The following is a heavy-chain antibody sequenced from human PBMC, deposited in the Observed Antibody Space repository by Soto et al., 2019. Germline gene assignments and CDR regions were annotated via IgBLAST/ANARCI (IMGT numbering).Heavy chain of an antibody. V-gene: IGHV4-59*01. CDR1: GGSISSYY. Sequence: PSETLSLTCTVSGGSISSYYWSWIRQPPGKGLEWIGYIYYSGSTNYNPSLKSRVTISVDTSKNQFSLKLSSVTAADTAVYYCARVPLGSAAGIWFDYWGQGTLVTVSS. D-gene: IGHD6-13*01. J-gene: IGHJ4*02. CDR3: ARVPLGSAAGIWFDY. CDR2: IYYSGST.